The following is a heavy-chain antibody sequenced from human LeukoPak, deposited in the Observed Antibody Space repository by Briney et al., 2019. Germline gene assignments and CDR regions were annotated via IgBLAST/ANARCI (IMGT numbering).Heavy chain of an antibody. V-gene: IGHV3-64D*06. CDR2: INNNGGST. J-gene: IGHJ4*02. CDR1: GFTFSSYS. Sequence: PGGSLRLSCSASGFTFSSYSMDWVRQAPGKGPEYVSGINNNGGSTQYVDSVKGRFTISRDNSKNTVYLQMSSLRPEDTAVYYCVKAKAGATFDSWGQGTLVTVSS. CDR3: VKAKAGATFDS. D-gene: IGHD1-26*01.